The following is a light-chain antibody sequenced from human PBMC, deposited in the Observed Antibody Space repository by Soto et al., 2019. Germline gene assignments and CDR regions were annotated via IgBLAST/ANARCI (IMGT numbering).Light chain of an antibody. CDR1: RSVPSSY. V-gene: IGKV3-20*01. CDR2: AAA. CDR3: QQYGRSQWP. J-gene: IGKJ1*01. Sequence: EIVLTQSPGTLSLSPRQRATLYCRASRSVPSSYLAWYQHKPGQAPRLLIYAAAARATGIPDRFSGSGSGTDFTLTIYRLEPEDFAVYYCQQYGRSQWPFGQGTKVDI.